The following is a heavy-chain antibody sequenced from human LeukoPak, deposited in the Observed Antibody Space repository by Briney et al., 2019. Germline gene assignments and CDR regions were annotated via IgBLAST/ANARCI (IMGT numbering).Heavy chain of an antibody. CDR1: GFTFNSYS. Sequence: GGSLRLSCAASGFTFNSYSMNWVRQSPGKGLDWVSSISSDSNYIFYADSVKGRFTISRDNAENSLYLQMNSLRAEDTALYHCARESVVPAATGYYYYYMDVWGKGTTVTISS. D-gene: IGHD2-2*01. J-gene: IGHJ6*03. CDR2: ISSDSNYI. CDR3: ARESVVPAATGYYYYYMDV. V-gene: IGHV3-21*04.